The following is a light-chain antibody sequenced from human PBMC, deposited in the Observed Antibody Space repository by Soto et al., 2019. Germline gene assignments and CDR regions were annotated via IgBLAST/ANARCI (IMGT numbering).Light chain of an antibody. V-gene: IGKV3D-15*01. Sequence: EIVMTQSPATRSLSPGERATLSCRASQSVSSTLAGYQQKPGQAPRLLIYGASTRATGIPARFSGSGSGTEFTLTISSLQSEDFAVYYCQQYNNWPPWTFGQGTKVEIK. J-gene: IGKJ1*01. CDR3: QQYNNWPPWT. CDR1: QSVSST. CDR2: GAS.